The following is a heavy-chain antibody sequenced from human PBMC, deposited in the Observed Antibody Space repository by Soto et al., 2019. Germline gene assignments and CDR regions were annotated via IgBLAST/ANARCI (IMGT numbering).Heavy chain of an antibody. CDR3: AREVDIVVVVAATERHNWFDP. D-gene: IGHD2-15*01. Sequence: VKVSCKASGYTFTGYYMHWVRQAPGQGLEWMGWINPNSGGTNYAQKFQGRVTMTRDTSISTAYMELSRLRSDDTAVYYCAREVDIVVVVAATERHNWFDPCGQGTLVTVSS. J-gene: IGHJ5*02. CDR1: GYTFTGYY. CDR2: INPNSGGT. V-gene: IGHV1-2*02.